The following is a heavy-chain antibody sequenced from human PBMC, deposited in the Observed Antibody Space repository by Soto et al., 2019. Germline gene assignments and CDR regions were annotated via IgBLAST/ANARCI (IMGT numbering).Heavy chain of an antibody. J-gene: IGHJ4*02. CDR2: ISYDGSDQ. Sequence: QVQVEEFGGGVVQPGRSLRLSSAGPTFTFSDFGFHWVRQAPGKGLEWVAMISYDGSDQYYGDSVQGRFTIFRDDSKNTVYLQINSLRAEDTAMYYCAKSTYCNGGSCFPQYWGPGTLVTVSS. D-gene: IGHD2-15*01. CDR3: AKSTYCNGGSCFPQY. CDR1: TFTFSDFG. V-gene: IGHV3-30*18.